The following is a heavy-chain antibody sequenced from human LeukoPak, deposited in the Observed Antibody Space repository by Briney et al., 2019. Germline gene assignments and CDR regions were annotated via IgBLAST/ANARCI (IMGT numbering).Heavy chain of an antibody. CDR2: IYYNGIT. CDR3: ARVAEMATIFYFDY. CDR1: GGSISSGGYY. D-gene: IGHD5-24*01. J-gene: IGHJ4*02. V-gene: IGHV4-31*03. Sequence: PSETRSLTCTVSGGSISSGGYYWSWIRQHPGKGLEWIGYIYYNGITYYSPSLKSRVTISIDPSKDLFSLELSSVTAADTAVYYCARVAEMATIFYFDYWGQGTLVTVSS.